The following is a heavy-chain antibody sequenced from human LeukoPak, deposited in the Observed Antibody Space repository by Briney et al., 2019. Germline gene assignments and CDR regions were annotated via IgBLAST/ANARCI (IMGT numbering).Heavy chain of an antibody. CDR3: ARDRGSREDGMDV. V-gene: IGHV4-39*02. J-gene: IGHJ6*02. CDR2: IYYSGST. CDR1: GGSISSSSYY. Sequence: PSETLSLTCTVSGGSISSSSYYWGWIRQPPGKGLEWIGSIYYSGSTYYNPSLKSRVTISVDTSKNQFSLKLSSVTAADTAVYNCARDRGSREDGMDVWGQGTTVTVSS. D-gene: IGHD1-26*01.